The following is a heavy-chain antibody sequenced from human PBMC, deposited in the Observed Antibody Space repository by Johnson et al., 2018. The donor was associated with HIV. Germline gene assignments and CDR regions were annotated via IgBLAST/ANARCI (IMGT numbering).Heavy chain of an antibody. V-gene: IGHV3-33*06. CDR1: GFTFSSYG. D-gene: IGHD4-23*01. Sequence: QVQLVESGGGVVQPGRSLRLSCAASGFTFSSYGMHWVRQAPGKGLEWVAVIWYDGSNKYYADSVKGRFTISRDNSKNTLYLQMNSLRAEDTAVYYCAKDQDYGGNSGRFDIWGQGTMVTVSS. CDR3: AKDQDYGGNSGRFDI. CDR2: IWYDGSNK. J-gene: IGHJ3*02.